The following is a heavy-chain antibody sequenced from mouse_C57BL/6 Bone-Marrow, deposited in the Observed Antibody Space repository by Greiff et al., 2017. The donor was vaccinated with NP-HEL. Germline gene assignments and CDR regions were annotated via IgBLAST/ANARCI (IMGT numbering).Heavy chain of an antibody. Sequence: VQLQQPGAELVKPGASVKLSCKASGYTFTSYWMQWVKQRHGQGLEWIGEIDPSDRYTNYNQKFKGKDHLTVDTYSSTAYLQLSSLTAEDSAVYYCAIGHYYGNLLYAMDYWGQGTSVTVSS. CDR1: GYTFTSYW. CDR2: IDPSDRYT. D-gene: IGHD1-1*01. CDR3: AIGHYYGNLLYAMDY. V-gene: IGHV1-50*01. J-gene: IGHJ4*01.